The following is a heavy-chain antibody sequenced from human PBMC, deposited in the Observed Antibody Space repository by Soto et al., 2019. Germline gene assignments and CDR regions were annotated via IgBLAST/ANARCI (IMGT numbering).Heavy chain of an antibody. CDR1: CGSFIGYY. J-gene: IGHJ6*02. D-gene: IGHD6-13*01. CDR2: INHSGST. CDR3: ASSQGKIKALTMDV. Sequence: SETLSLTGAVYCGSFIGYYWSWIRQPPGKGLEWIGEINHSGSTNYNPSLKSRVTISVDTSKNQFSLKLSSVTAADTAVYYCASSQGKIKALTMDVWGQGTTVTVSS. V-gene: IGHV4-34*01.